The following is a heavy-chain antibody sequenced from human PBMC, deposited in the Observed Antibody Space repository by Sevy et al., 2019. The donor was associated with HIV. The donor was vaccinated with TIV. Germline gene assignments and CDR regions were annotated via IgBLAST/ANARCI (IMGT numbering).Heavy chain of an antibody. CDR2: IYYTGST. CDR3: ARELLSGRYYGMDV. CDR1: GGSISSYY. Sequence: SETLSLTCTVSGGSISSYYWNWIRQSPGKGLEGIGYIYYTGSTNYNPSLKSRVTISVDTSKNQFSLMLTSVTAADTAVYYCARELLSGRYYGMDVWGQGTTVTVSS. D-gene: IGHD6-19*01. V-gene: IGHV4-59*01. J-gene: IGHJ6*02.